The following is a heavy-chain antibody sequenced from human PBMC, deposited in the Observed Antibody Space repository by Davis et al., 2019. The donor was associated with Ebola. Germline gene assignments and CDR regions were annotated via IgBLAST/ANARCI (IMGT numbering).Heavy chain of an antibody. D-gene: IGHD1-1*01. CDR3: ARERLEPYFDY. CDR2: ISAYNGNT. J-gene: IGHJ4*02. CDR1: GYTFTNYG. Sequence: ASVKVSCKASGYTFTNYGITWVRQAPGQGLEWMGWISAYNGNTNYAQKLQGRVTMTTDTSTSTAYMELRSLRSDDTAVYYCARERLEPYFDYWGQGTLVTVSS. V-gene: IGHV1-18*04.